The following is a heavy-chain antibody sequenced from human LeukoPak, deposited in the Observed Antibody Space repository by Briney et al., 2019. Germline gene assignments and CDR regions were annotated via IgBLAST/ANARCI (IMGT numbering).Heavy chain of an antibody. D-gene: IGHD5-18*01. CDR3: ARRGYSYRWDWYFDL. CDR1: GGSISSGTYY. Sequence: SETLSLTCTVSGGSISSGTYYWGWIRQPPGKGLEWIGNIHYRGVTSYNPSLKSRVTISTDMSKNQFSLKLSSVTAADTAVYYCARRGYSYRWDWYFDLWGRGTLVTVSS. V-gene: IGHV4-39*01. CDR2: IHYRGVT. J-gene: IGHJ2*01.